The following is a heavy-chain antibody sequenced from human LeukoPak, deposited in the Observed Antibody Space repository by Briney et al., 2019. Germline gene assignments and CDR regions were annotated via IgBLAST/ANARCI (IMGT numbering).Heavy chain of an antibody. V-gene: IGHV4-39*02. CDR3: ARDSTRSYYYDSSGFTVGLGY. J-gene: IGHJ4*02. CDR1: GGSISSSSYY. D-gene: IGHD3-22*01. CDR2: IYYSGST. Sequence: SETLSLTCTVSGGSISSSSYYWGWIRQPPGKGLEWIGSIYYSGSTYYNPSLKSRVTISVGTSKNQFSLKLSSVTAADTAVYYCARDSTRSYYYDSSGFTVGLGYWGQGTLVTVSS.